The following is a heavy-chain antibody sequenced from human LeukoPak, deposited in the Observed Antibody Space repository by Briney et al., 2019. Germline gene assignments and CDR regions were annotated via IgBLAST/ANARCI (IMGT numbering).Heavy chain of an antibody. J-gene: IGHJ4*02. CDR1: GFTFSNYE. V-gene: IGHV3-48*03. Sequence: GGSLRLSCAASGFTFSNYELNWVRQAPGKGLEWVSYISSSGHNIYYADSVKGRFTISRDNAKNSLYLQMNSLRAEDTAVYYCARDLVQLWSKDYWGQGTLVTVSS. D-gene: IGHD5-18*01. CDR3: ARDLVQLWSKDY. CDR2: ISSSGHNI.